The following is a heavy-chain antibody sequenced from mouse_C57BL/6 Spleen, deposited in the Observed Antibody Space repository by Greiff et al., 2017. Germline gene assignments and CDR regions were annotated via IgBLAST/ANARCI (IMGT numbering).Heavy chain of an antibody. CDR2: INPYNGDT. Sequence: EVQLQQSGPELVKPGDSVKISCKASGYSFTGYFMNWVMQSHGKSLEWIGRINPYNGDTFYNQKFKGKATLTVDKSSSTAHMELRSLTSEDSAVYYCARDYDYVYYAMDYWGQGTSVTVSS. CDR1: GYSFTGYF. J-gene: IGHJ4*01. D-gene: IGHD2-4*01. CDR3: ARDYDYVYYAMDY. V-gene: IGHV1-20*01.